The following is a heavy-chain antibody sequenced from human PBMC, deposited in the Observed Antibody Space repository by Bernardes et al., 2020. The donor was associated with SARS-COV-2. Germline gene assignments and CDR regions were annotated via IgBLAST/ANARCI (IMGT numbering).Heavy chain of an antibody. D-gene: IGHD3-3*01. V-gene: IGHV3-74*01. CDR1: GLTFSGYW. J-gene: IGHJ3*02. Sequence: GGSLRLSCVGSGLTFSGYWMHWVRQVPGKGLAWVSRINGDGMSTSYADSVEGRFTVSRDNAKNTLSLEMNSLRDDDTGVYYCARDRLRFSIFDAFDIWGQGTPVIVSS. CDR3: ARDRLRFSIFDAFDI. CDR2: INGDGMST.